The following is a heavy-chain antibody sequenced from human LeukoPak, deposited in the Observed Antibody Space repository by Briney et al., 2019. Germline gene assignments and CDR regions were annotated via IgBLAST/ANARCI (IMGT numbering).Heavy chain of an antibody. Sequence: GGSLRLSCVVSGFTFSNYAMSWVRQAPGKGLEWVAVISYDGSNKYYADSVKGRFTISRDNSKNTLYLQMNSLRAEDTAVYYCASLDEIVVVPTATHNWFDPWGQGTLVTVSS. CDR1: GFTFSNYA. V-gene: IGHV3-30*01. D-gene: IGHD2-2*01. J-gene: IGHJ5*02. CDR2: ISYDGSNK. CDR3: ASLDEIVVVPTATHNWFDP.